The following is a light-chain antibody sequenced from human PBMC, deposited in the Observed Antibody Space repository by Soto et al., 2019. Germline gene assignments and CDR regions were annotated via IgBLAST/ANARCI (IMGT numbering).Light chain of an antibody. V-gene: IGKV3-15*01. CDR1: QTVYNN. CDR3: QQYSNWPLT. CDR2: GAS. Sequence: EIVMTQSPATLSVSPGGRATLSCRASQTVYNNLAWYQQKPGQPPRLLIYGASARATGIPARFSGSGSGTEFTLTISSLQSEDVAVYYCQQYSNWPLTFGGGTKVEIK. J-gene: IGKJ4*01.